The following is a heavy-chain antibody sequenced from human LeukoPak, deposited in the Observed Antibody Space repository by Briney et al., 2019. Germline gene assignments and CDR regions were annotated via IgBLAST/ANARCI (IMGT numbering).Heavy chain of an antibody. CDR3: ARDGRDSSGWYVDY. CDR2: IYTSGSI. CDR1: GGSISSYY. V-gene: IGHV4-4*07. D-gene: IGHD6-19*01. Sequence: SETLSLTCTVSGGSISSYYWSWIRQPAGKGLEWIGRIYTSGSINYNPSLKSRVTMSEDTSKNQFSLKLSSVTAADTAVYYCARDGRDSSGWYVDYWGQGTLVTVSS. J-gene: IGHJ4*02.